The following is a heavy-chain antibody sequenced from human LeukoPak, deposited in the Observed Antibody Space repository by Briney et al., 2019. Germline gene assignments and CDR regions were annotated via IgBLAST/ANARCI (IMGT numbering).Heavy chain of an antibody. CDR3: ARDSGGYDPYYYYYYMDV. CDR2: ISSSSSTI. Sequence: GSLRLSCAASGFTFSGYSMNWVRQAPGKGLEWVSYISSSSSTIYYADSVKGRFTISRDNAKNSLYLQMNSLRAEDTAVYYCARDSGGYDPYYYYYYMDVWGKGTTVTVSS. D-gene: IGHD5-12*01. CDR1: GFTFSGYS. V-gene: IGHV3-48*01. J-gene: IGHJ6*03.